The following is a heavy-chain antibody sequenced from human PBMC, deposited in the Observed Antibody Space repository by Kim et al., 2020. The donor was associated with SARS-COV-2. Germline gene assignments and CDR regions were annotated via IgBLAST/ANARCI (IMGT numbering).Heavy chain of an antibody. CDR3: ARIPDISGWPFDY. CDR1: GDSMYGHY. V-gene: IGHV4-59*11. CDR2: VYYSGRI. J-gene: IGHJ4*02. D-gene: IGHD6-19*01. Sequence: SETLSLTCSVSGDSMYGHYWTWIRQPPGKGLEWIGYVYYSGRINYNPSLRSRLTISVDTSKNQFSLKLTSVSAADTAVYYCARIPDISGWPFDYWGQGTLVTVSS.